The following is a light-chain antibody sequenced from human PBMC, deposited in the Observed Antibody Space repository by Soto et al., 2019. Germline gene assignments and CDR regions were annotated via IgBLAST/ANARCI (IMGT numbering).Light chain of an antibody. CDR1: QSLLHSNGYNY. CDR3: MQALQAPPMK. J-gene: IGKJ5*01. CDR2: LGS. Sequence: DIVMNKSPLSLPVAAGEPASISCRSSQSLLHSNGYNYLDWYLQRPGQSPQLLTYLGSNRASGVPGRLSGRRSGTEFTLEISRVGAENVGVYDVMQALQAPPMKFAQGTRLETK. V-gene: IGKV2-28*01.